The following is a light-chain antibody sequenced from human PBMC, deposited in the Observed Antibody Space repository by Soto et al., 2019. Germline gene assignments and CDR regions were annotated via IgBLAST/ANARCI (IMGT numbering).Light chain of an antibody. CDR1: QSIANF. CDR2: GAS. CDR3: RQLNSIPIP. V-gene: IGKV1-9*01. J-gene: IGKJ3*01. Sequence: IPLTQSPSSLSASVGDRVTISCRASQSIANFLAWYQQKPGKAPKLLIYGASTLQSGVPSRFSGSGSGTDFTLIISSLQPEDFVTNYCRQLNSIPIPFGPGTKVDIK.